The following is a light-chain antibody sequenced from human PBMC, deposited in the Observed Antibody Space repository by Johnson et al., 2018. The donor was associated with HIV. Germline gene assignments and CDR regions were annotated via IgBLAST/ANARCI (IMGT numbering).Light chain of an antibody. CDR1: SSNIGNNY. J-gene: IGLJ1*01. V-gene: IGLV1-51*01. CDR3: GTWDSSLSAPLYV. Sequence: QSVLTQPPSVSAAPGQKVTISCSGSSSNIGNNYVSWYQQVPGAAPKLLIYDNNRRPSGIPDRFSGSESGTSATLGITGLQTGDEADYYCGTWDSSLSAPLYVFGTGTKVTVL. CDR2: DNN.